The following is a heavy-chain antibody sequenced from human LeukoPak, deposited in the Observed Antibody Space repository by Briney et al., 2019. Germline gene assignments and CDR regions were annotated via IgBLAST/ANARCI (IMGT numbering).Heavy chain of an antibody. CDR1: GFTFSSYE. D-gene: IGHD3-9*01. CDR2: ITSSGSTT. Sequence: GGSLRLSCAASGFTFSSYEMNWVRQAPGKGLEWVSYITSSGSTTYYADSVKGRFTISRDNAKNSLYLQMNSLRAEDTAVYYCARKYSSGYWGQGTLVTVSS. V-gene: IGHV3-48*03. CDR3: ARKYSSGY. J-gene: IGHJ4*02.